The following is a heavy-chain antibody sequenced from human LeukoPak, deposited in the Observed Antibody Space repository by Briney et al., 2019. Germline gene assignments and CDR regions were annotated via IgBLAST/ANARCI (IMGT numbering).Heavy chain of an antibody. CDR1: GFTFSSQN. D-gene: IGHD6-19*01. Sequence: GGSLRLSCAASGFTFSSQNMNCARQAPGKGLEWVAYISTSGDSTKYADSVEGRFTISRDNAENSLYLLMNSLRVEDTAVYYCVKNGWLDYWGQGILVTVSS. CDR2: ISTSGDST. CDR3: VKNGWLDY. J-gene: IGHJ4*02. V-gene: IGHV3-21*06.